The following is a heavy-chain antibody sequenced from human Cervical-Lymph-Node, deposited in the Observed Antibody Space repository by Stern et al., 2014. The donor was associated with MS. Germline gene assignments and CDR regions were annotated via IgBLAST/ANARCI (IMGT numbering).Heavy chain of an antibody. V-gene: IGHV3-74*01. J-gene: IGHJ5*02. CDR3: ARGPRITIFGVVSWFDP. CDR1: GFTFSSYW. Sequence: EVQLVESGGGLVQPGGSLRLSCAASGFTFSSYWMPWVRQAPGKGLVWVSRINSDGSSTSYADSVKGRFTISRDNAKNTLYLQMNSLRAEDTAVYYCARGPRITIFGVVSWFDPWGQGTLVTVSS. CDR2: INSDGSST. D-gene: IGHD3-3*01.